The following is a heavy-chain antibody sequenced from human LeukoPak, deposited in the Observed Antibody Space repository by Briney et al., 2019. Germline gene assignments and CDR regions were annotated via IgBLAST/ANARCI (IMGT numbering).Heavy chain of an antibody. D-gene: IGHD3-22*01. CDR3: TRHGGRDYYDSTEDAFDI. V-gene: IGHV3-73*01. J-gene: IGHJ3*02. CDR2: IRSKAHSYAT. CDR1: GFTFSGSA. Sequence: GGSLRLSCAASGFTFSGSAMHWVRQASGKGLEWVGRIRSKAHSYATPYAASVKGRFTISRDDSKNTAYLQMNSLKTEDTAVYYCTRHGGRDYYDSTEDAFDIWGQGTMVTVSS.